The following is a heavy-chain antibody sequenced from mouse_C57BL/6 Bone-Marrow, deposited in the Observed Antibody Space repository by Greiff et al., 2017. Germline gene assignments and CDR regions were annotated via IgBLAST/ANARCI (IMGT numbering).Heavy chain of an antibody. CDR2: IDPSDSYT. V-gene: IGHV1-50*01. CDR3: ARGGYYFDY. J-gene: IGHJ2*01. CDR1: GYTFTSYW. Sequence: QVQLQQPGAELVKPGASVKLSCKASGYTFTSYWMQWVKQRPGQGLEWIGEIDPSDSYTNYNQKFKGKATLTVDTSSSTAYMQLSSLTSDDSAVYYCARGGYYFDYWGQGTTLTVSS.